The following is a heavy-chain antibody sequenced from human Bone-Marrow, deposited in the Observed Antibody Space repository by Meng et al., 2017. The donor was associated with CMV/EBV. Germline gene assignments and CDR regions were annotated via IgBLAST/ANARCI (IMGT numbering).Heavy chain of an antibody. CDR3: AREGGELGGDY. CDR2: IYSGTST. J-gene: IGHJ4*02. CDR1: GFTVSSNY. Sequence: GESLKISCAASGFTVSSNYMSWVRQAPGKGLEWVSIIYSGTSTYYADSVKGRFTISRDNSKNTVSLQMNSLRAEDTAVYYCAREGGELGGDYWGQGTLVTVSS. D-gene: IGHD1-26*01. V-gene: IGHV3-53*01.